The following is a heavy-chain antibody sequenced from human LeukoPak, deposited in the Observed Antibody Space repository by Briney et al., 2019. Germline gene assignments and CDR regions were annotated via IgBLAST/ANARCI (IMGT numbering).Heavy chain of an antibody. CDR1: GFTFSSYW. Sequence: GGSLRLSCAASGFTFSSYWMTWVRQAPGKGLEWVAYMKEDGTETHYVDSVKGRFTISRDNTKKSLYLQMNSLRADETAVYYCARGVYAFDVWGQGTMVTVSS. CDR2: MKEDGTET. J-gene: IGHJ3*01. CDR3: ARGVYAFDV. V-gene: IGHV3-7*01.